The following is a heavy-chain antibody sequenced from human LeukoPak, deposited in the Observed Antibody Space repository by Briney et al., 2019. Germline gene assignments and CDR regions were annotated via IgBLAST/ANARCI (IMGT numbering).Heavy chain of an antibody. CDR2: IYHSGST. D-gene: IGHD5-18*01. CDR3: ARDDVGYGFFDY. CDR1: GGSISSGGYS. V-gene: IGHV4-30-2*01. J-gene: IGHJ4*02. Sequence: SETLSLTCAVSGGSISSGGYSWSWIRQPPGKGLEWIGYIYHSGSTYYNPSLKSRVTISVDRSKNQFSLKLSSVTAADTAVYYCARDDVGYGFFDYWGQGTLVTVSS.